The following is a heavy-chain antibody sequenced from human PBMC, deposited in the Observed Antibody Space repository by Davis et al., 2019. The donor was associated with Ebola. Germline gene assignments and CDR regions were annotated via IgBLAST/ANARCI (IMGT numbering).Heavy chain of an antibody. D-gene: IGHD5-24*01. CDR1: GYTFTSYD. Sequence: ASVKVSCKASGYTFTSYDINWVRQATGQGLEWMGWMNPNSGNTGFAQKFQGRVTMTRNTSITTAYMELSSLRSEDTAMYYCAKSGRWLQPPVWGQGTMVTVSS. V-gene: IGHV1-8*01. CDR2: MNPNSGNT. J-gene: IGHJ3*01. CDR3: AKSGRWLQPPV.